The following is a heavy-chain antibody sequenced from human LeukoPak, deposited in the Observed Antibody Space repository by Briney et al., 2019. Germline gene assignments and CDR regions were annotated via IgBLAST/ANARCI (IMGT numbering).Heavy chain of an antibody. J-gene: IGHJ4*02. CDR2: IKQDGSEK. Sequence: GGSLRLSCAASGFTFSSYWMSWVRQAPGKGLEWVANIKQDGSEKYYVDAVKGRFTISRDNAKNSLYLQMNSLRAEDTAVYYCARDLRGYSGYDDYWGQGTLVTVSS. V-gene: IGHV3-7*01. CDR3: ARDLRGYSGYDDY. D-gene: IGHD5-12*01. CDR1: GFTFSSYW.